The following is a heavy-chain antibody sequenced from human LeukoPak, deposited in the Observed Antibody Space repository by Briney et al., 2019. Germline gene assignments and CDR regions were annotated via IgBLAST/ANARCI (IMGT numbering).Heavy chain of an antibody. CDR1: GVSVSDFY. D-gene: IGHD3-22*01. CDR3: ARDDDTSGHYFDS. V-gene: IGHV4-59*02. CDR2: IYNSGTT. J-gene: IGHJ4*02. Sequence: SETLSLTCTVSGVSVSDFYWSWIRQSPGKGLEYIGYIYNSGTTNYNPSLKSRVSMSIDTSNNQFSLRLTSMTAADTAVYFCARDDDTSGHYFDSWGQGTLVHVSS.